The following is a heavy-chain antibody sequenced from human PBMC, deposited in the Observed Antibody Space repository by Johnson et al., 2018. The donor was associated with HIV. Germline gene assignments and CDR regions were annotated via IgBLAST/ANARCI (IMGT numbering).Heavy chain of an antibody. Sequence: VQVVESGGGLVQPGGSLRLSCAASGFTFSNYAMHWVRQAPGKWLEWVAVISYDGSSEYYADSVKGRFTISRDNSKNTLCLQMNSLRPEDTAVYYCAKVHDYRANGAFDIWGQGTMVSVSS. D-gene: IGHD4-11*01. V-gene: IGHV3-30*18. J-gene: IGHJ3*02. CDR3: AKVHDYRANGAFDI. CDR2: ISYDGSSE. CDR1: GFTFSNYA.